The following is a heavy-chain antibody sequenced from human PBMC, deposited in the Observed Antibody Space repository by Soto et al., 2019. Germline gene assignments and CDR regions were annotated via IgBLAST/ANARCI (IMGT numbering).Heavy chain of an antibody. V-gene: IGHV4-61*01. CDR1: GDSVSSGNYY. J-gene: IGHJ5*02. D-gene: IGHD2-2*01. CDR2: IYYRGST. CDR3: ARGYPVPASPYSWFDP. Sequence: QVQLQESGPGLVKPSETLSLTCTVSGDSVSSGNYYWSWIRQPPGNGLEWIGYIYYRGSTSYNPSLKRRVTMSVDTSKNQFSLKRSAVTAADTAVYYCARGYPVPASPYSWFDPWGQGTLVTVSS.